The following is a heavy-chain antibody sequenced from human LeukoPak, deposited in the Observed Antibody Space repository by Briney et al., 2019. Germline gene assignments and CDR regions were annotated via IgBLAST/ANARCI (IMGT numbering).Heavy chain of an antibody. CDR3: ARDHDWELLFDY. Sequence: GGSLRLSCAVSGFTFSSYWMHWVRQAPGKGLVWVSRINSDGSSTSYADSVKGRFTTSRDNAKNTLYLQMNSLRAEDTAVYYCARDHDWELLFDYWGQGTLVTVSS. CDR2: INSDGSST. V-gene: IGHV3-74*01. D-gene: IGHD1-26*01. J-gene: IGHJ4*02. CDR1: GFTFSSYW.